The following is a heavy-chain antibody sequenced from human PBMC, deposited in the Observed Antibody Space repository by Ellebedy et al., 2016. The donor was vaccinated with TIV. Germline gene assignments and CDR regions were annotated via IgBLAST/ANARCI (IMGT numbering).Heavy chain of an antibody. V-gene: IGHV5-51*01. J-gene: IGHJ3*02. D-gene: IGHD3-10*01. CDR2: IYPGDSDT. Sequence: GESLKISCKGSGYSFTSYWIGWVRQVPGKGLEWMGIIYPGDSDTRYSPSFQGQVTTSADKSISTAYLQWSSLKASDTAMYYCARRITIVRGVIKETYAFDIWGQGTMVTVSS. CDR3: ARRITIVRGVIKETYAFDI. CDR1: GYSFTSYW.